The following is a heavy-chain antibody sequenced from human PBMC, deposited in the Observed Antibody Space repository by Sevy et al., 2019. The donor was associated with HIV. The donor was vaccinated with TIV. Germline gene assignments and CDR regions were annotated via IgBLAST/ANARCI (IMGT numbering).Heavy chain of an antibody. CDR1: GCTFSSYW. J-gene: IGHJ5*02. CDR3: ARVDYYGSGSYH. CDR2: IKQEGSEK. Sequence: GGSLRLSCAAAGCTFSSYWMSWLRPAPWQGLEGLANIKQEGSEKYYVESVKGRFTISRDNAKNSLYLQMNSLRAEDTAVYYCARVDYYGSGSYHWGQGTLVTVSS. V-gene: IGHV3-7*01. D-gene: IGHD3-10*01.